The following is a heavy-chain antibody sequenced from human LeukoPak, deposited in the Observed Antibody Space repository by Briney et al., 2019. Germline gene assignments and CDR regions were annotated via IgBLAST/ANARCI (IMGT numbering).Heavy chain of an antibody. CDR3: ARVDRPTYYYDSSGYSWYFDV. D-gene: IGHD3-22*01. Sequence: SVKVSCKTSGGTFSYYAVSWVRQAPGHGLEWLGGIIPLFGTTFYAENFQGRATITTDESTSTVYMELRGLRFEDTAVYYCARVDRPTYYYDSSGYSWYFDVWGRGTLVTVSS. CDR1: GGTFSYYA. CDR2: IIPLFGTT. J-gene: IGHJ2*01. V-gene: IGHV1-69*05.